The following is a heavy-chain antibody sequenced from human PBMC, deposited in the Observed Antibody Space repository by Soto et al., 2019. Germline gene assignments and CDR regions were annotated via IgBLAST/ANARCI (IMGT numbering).Heavy chain of an antibody. D-gene: IGHD3-3*01. CDR3: AKDRTDFWSGYSYYFDY. J-gene: IGHJ4*02. CDR1: GFTFSSYA. CDR2: ISYDGSNK. Sequence: QVQLVESGGGVVQPGRSLRLSCAASGFTFSSYAMHWVRQAPGKGLEWVAVISYDGSNKYYADSVKGRFTISRDNSKNTLYLQMNSLRAEDTAVYYCAKDRTDFWSGYSYYFDYWGQGTLVTVSS. V-gene: IGHV3-30-3*01.